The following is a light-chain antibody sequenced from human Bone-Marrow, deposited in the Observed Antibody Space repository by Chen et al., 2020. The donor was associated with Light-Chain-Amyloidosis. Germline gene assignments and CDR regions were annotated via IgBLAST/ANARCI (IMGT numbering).Light chain of an antibody. CDR1: QTISSNY. CDR3: QEHGTSPLT. J-gene: IGKJ4*01. Sequence: EIVLTQSPGTLSLSPGEGANLSCRASQTISSNYLTWYQQKFGQAPRRLIDGSSSRATGIPDRVTGSGAGTDFTLTKNRLEPEDFAMYYCQEHGTSPLTFGGGTKVEIK. CDR2: GSS. V-gene: IGKV3-20*01.